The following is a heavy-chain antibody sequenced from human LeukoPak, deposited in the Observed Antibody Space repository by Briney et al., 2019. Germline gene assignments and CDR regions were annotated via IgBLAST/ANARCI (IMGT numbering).Heavy chain of an antibody. CDR1: GGSIGSGSYY. V-gene: IGHV4-61*02. Sequence: SETLSLTCTVSGGSIGSGSYYWSWIGQPAGKRLEWIGRIYTGGSTNYNPSLKSRVTISLDTSNNQFSLKLSSVTAADTAVYYCAREWDYGGNRYFDYWGQGTLVTVSS. D-gene: IGHD4-23*01. CDR3: AREWDYGGNRYFDY. J-gene: IGHJ4*02. CDR2: IYTGGST.